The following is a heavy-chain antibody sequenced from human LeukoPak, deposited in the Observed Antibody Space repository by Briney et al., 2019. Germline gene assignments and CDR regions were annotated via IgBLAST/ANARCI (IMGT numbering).Heavy chain of an antibody. D-gene: IGHD1-26*01. CDR1: GFTFSSYA. CDR2: ISGSGGST. V-gene: IGHV3-23*01. Sequence: GGSLRLSCAASGFTFSSYAMSWVRQAPGKGLEWVSAISGSGGSTYYADSVKGRFTISRGNSKNTLYLQMNSLRAEDTAVYYCARHYGSGSYYPSYWGQGTLVTVSS. CDR3: ARHYGSGSYYPSY. J-gene: IGHJ4*02.